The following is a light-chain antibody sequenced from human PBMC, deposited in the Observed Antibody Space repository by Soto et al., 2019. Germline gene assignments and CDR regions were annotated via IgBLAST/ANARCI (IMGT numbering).Light chain of an antibody. J-gene: IGLJ1*01. CDR2: EVN. Sequence: QSALTQPPSASGSPGQSVTISCTGTSVDVGGYNSVSWYQHHPGKAPKLMIYEVNKRPSGVPDRFSGSKSANTASLTVSGLQAEDEADYYCSSYAGSNNYVFGTGTKLTVL. V-gene: IGLV2-8*01. CDR1: SVDVGGYNS. CDR3: SSYAGSNNYV.